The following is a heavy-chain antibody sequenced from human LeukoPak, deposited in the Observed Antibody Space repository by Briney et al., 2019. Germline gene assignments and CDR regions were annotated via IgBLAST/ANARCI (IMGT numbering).Heavy chain of an antibody. V-gene: IGHV3-30*02. Sequence: GGSLRLSCGASGFTFSSYGMHWVRQAPGKGLEWVAFIRYDGSNKYYADSVKGRFTISRGNSKNTLYLQMNSLRAEDTAVYYCVPGFDYWGQGTLVTVSS. CDR3: VPGFDY. CDR1: GFTFSSYG. CDR2: IRYDGSNK. J-gene: IGHJ4*02.